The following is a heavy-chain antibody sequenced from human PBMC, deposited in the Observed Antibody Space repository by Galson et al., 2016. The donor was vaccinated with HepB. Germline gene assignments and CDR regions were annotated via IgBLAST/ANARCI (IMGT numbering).Heavy chain of an antibody. Sequence: SETLSLTCAVSGDSINSDNWWSWVRQPPGEGLEWIAEAYHSGNSNYNPALKTRLIMSVDSSKNEISLKLTSVTAADTAVYYCAKNGPAHSGGWHFGLWGRGTLVTVSS. CDR2: AYHSGNS. CDR1: GDSINSDNW. CDR3: AKNGPAHSGGWHFGL. J-gene: IGHJ2*01. D-gene: IGHD6-25*01. V-gene: IGHV4-4*02.